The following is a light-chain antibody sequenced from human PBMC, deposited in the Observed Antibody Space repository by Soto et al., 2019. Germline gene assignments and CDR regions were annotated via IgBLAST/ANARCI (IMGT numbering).Light chain of an antibody. V-gene: IGKV3-15*01. CDR1: QGVSTY. CDR3: QQYNNWPPVT. CDR2: GAS. J-gene: IGKJ1*01. Sequence: EIVLTQSPATLSLSPGEGATLSCRASQGVSTYLAWYQQKPGQPPRLLIYGASTRATGIPARFSGSGSGTEFTLTISSLQSEDFAVYYCQQYNNWPPVTFGQGTKVDSK.